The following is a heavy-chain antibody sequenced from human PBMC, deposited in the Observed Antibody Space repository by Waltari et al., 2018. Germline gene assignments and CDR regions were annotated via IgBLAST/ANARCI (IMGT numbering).Heavy chain of an antibody. V-gene: IGHV3-23*01. J-gene: IGHJ4*02. D-gene: IGHD3-10*01. CDR1: GFTFSSYA. CDR2: ISGSGGST. Sequence: EVKLLESGGGLVQPGGSLSLSCAASGFTFSSYAMSWVRQAPGKGLEWVSAISGSGGSTYYADSVKGRFTISRDNSKNTLYLQMNSLRAEDTAVYYCAKVSYGVSRGEAYWGQGTLVTVSS. CDR3: AKVSYGVSRGEAY.